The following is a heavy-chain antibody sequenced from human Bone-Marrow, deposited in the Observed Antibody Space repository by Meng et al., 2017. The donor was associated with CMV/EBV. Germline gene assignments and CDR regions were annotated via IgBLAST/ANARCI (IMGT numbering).Heavy chain of an antibody. V-gene: IGHV4-4*02. D-gene: IGHD1-26*01. CDR2: IYHSGST. CDR3: ARVGSYYEYYFDY. CDR1: GGSISSSNS. Sequence: VSGGSISSSNSWSWVHQPPGKGLEWIGEIYHSGSTNYNPSLKSRVTISVDKSKNQFSLKLSSVTAADTAVYYCARVGSYYEYYFDYWGQGTLVTVSS. J-gene: IGHJ4*02.